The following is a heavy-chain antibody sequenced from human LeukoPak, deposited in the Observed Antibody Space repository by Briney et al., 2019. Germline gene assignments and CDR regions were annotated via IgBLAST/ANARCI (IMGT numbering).Heavy chain of an antibody. CDR3: AKSSKYYYGSALDY. CDR2: IIGSGGST. J-gene: IGHJ4*02. D-gene: IGHD3-10*01. Sequence: GGSLRLSCAASGFTFSSYAMSWVRQAPGKGLEWVLAIIGSGGSTYYADSVKGRFTICRDNSKNTLYLQKNSLRAEDTAVYYCAKSSKYYYGSALDYWGQGTLVTVSS. V-gene: IGHV3-23*01. CDR1: GFTFSSYA.